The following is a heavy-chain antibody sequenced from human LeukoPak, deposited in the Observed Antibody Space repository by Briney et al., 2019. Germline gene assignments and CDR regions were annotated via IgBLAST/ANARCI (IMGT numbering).Heavy chain of an antibody. D-gene: IGHD6-19*01. CDR1: GFTFRSYW. CDR3: ATDVGWFRFDL. CDR2: ISDDGSSA. J-gene: IGHJ5*02. Sequence: GGSLRLSCTASGFTFRSYWMHWVRQIPGKGLMWVSRISDDGSSASYADSVKGRFTISRDDAKHTLYLQMNFLRAEDTAVYYCATDVGWFRFDLWGQGTLVTVSS. V-gene: IGHV3-74*01.